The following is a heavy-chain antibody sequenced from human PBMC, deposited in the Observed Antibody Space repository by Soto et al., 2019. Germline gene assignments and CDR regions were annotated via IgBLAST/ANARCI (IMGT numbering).Heavy chain of an antibody. J-gene: IGHJ2*01. CDR2: IYYSGST. CDR3: ARLTTETSDYWYFDL. CDR1: GGSISSSSYY. V-gene: IGHV4-39*01. Sequence: SETLSLTCTVSGGSISSSSYYWGWIRQPPGKGLEWIGSIYYSGSTYYNPSLKSRVTISVDTSKNQFSLKLSSVTAADTAVYYCARLTTETSDYWYFDLWGRGTLVTVFS.